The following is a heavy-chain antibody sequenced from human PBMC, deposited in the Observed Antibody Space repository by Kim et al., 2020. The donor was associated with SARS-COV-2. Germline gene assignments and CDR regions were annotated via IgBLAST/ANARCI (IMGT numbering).Heavy chain of an antibody. CDR3: ARHAIFGVVKIYYFDY. V-gene: IGHV4-39*01. Sequence: SLKSRVTISVDTSKNQFSLKLSSVTAADTAVYYCARHAIFGVVKIYYFDYWGQGTLVTVSS. J-gene: IGHJ4*02. D-gene: IGHD3-3*01.